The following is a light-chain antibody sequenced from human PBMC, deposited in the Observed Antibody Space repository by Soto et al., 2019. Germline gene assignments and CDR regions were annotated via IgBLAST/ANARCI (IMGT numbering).Light chain of an antibody. Sequence: DIQMTQSPSSLSASVGDSVTVTCRTSQPISDYLNWYQQKPGKAPTLLIYTASNLQSGVPSRFSGSGSGTHFTLTISSLQPEDFATYYCQQHYNTPRTFGRGTTVDIK. V-gene: IGKV1-39*01. CDR1: QPISDY. J-gene: IGKJ1*01. CDR3: QQHYNTPRT. CDR2: TAS.